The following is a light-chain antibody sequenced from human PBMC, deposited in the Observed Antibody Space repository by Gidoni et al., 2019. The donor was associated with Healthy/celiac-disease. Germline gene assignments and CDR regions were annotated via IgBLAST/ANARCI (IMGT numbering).Light chain of an antibody. V-gene: IGLV4-60*03. Sequence: QPVLTHSSSASASLGSSVKPTCTLSSGHSSYIIAWHQQQPGKAPRYLMKLEGSGSYNKGSGVPDRFSGSSSGAERYLTISNLQSEDEADYYCETWDSKEVFGGGTKLTVL. CDR1: SGHSSYI. CDR2: LEGSGSY. J-gene: IGLJ2*01. CDR3: ETWDSKEV.